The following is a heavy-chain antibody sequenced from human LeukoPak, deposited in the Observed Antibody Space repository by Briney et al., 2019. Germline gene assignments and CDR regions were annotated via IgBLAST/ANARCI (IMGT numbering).Heavy chain of an antibody. J-gene: IGHJ4*02. CDR3: GRPLQRGSWTQRALDY. CDR1: GYTFTCYD. D-gene: IGHD3-10*01. Sequence: ASVKVSCKASGYTFTCYDISWVRQATGQGLEWMGWMNPNSGNAGYAQRFQGRVTMTRNNSISTAYMELTSLRSEDTAVYYCGRPLQRGSWTQRALDYWGQGTLVTVSS. V-gene: IGHV1-8*01. CDR2: MNPNSGNA.